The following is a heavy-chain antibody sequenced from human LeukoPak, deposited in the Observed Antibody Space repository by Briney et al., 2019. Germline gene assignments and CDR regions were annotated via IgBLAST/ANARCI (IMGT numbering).Heavy chain of an antibody. V-gene: IGHV4-4*02. CDR3: AREGGPYRPLDY. CDR1: GGSISTTNW. J-gene: IGHJ4*02. Sequence: SETLSLTCGVSGGSISTTNWWTWVRPPPGEGLEWIGEVHLSGRTHYNPSLESRVTMSVDMSENHISLRLTSVTAADTAVYYCAREGGPYRPLDYSGQGTLVTVSS. CDR2: VHLSGRT.